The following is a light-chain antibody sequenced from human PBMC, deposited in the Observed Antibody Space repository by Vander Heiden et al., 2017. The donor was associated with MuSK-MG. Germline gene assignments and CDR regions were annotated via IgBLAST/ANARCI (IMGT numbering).Light chain of an antibody. CDR2: KAF. V-gene: IGKV1-5*03. J-gene: IGKJ4*01. CDR1: LSISSW. CDR3: QQYNSYSLT. Sequence: IQMTQSHSTLSASVGDSVTVTCRASLSISSWLAWYHQKPGKAPKFLIYKAFSLESGVPSRFSGSGSGTEFTLTISSLQTDDFATYYCQQYNSYSLTFGGGTKVEIK.